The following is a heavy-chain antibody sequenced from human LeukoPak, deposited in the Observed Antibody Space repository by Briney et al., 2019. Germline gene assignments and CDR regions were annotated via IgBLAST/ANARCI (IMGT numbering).Heavy chain of an antibody. D-gene: IGHD5-18*01. CDR2: ISYDGSNK. J-gene: IGHJ4*02. V-gene: IGHV3-30*03. Sequence: GGSLRLSCAASGFTFSSYGMHWVRQAPGKGLEWVAVISYDGSNKYYADSVKGRFTISRDNATNTLYLQMNSLRAEDTAIYYCVRDGEYSHGIDFDYWGQGTLVTVSP. CDR1: GFTFSSYG. CDR3: VRDGEYSHGIDFDY.